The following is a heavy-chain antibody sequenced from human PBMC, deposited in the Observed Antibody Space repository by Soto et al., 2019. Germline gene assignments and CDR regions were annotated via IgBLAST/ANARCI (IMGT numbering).Heavy chain of an antibody. Sequence: EVQLLESGGGLVQPGGSRSLSCAASGLTFNNYAMPWVPQAPGKGLEGVSAISGGGDTTSYADSVKGRFTVSRDGSKNTLYLQMSSLRAEDTALYYCAKGRGGSGSLTPRVDFWGQGTLVTVSS. V-gene: IGHV3-23*01. D-gene: IGHD3-10*01. J-gene: IGHJ4*02. CDR3: AKGRGGSGSLTPRVDF. CDR1: GLTFNNYA. CDR2: ISGGGDTT.